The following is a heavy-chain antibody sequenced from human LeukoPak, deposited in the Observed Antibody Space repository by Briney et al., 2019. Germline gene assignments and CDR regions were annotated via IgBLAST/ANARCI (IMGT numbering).Heavy chain of an antibody. D-gene: IGHD3-22*01. CDR3: TRLLDNDSSGYPDTFDM. V-gene: IGHV4-59*11. CDR1: GGSISSHY. CDR2: FYYSGST. Sequence: PSETLSLTCTVSGGSISSHYWSRIRQPPGKGLEWIGYFYYSGSTNYNPSFQSRVTISVDTSKNHFSLKLTSVTAADTAVYYCTRLLDNDSSGYPDTFDMWGQGTMVTVSS. J-gene: IGHJ3*02.